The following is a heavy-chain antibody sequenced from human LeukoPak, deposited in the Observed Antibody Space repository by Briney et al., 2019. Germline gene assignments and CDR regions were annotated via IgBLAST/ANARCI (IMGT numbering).Heavy chain of an antibody. D-gene: IGHD6-13*01. CDR2: IIPILGIA. J-gene: IGHJ4*02. CDR3: ARTRIAAAGTEIDY. Sequence: SVKVSCKASGGTLSSYAISWVRQAPGQGLEWMGRIIPILGIANYAQKFQGRVTITADKSTSTAYMELSSLRSEDTAVYYCARTRIAAAGTEIDYWGQGTLVTVSS. V-gene: IGHV1-69*04. CDR1: GGTLSSYA.